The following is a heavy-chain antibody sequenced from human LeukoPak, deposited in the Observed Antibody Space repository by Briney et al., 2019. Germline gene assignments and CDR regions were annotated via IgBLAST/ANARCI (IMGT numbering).Heavy chain of an antibody. CDR1: GYTFTHHG. CDR2: ISGYNGDT. CDR3: ARDPSNTSGRYQYFHL. D-gene: IGHD6-19*01. J-gene: IGHJ2*01. V-gene: IGHV1-18*01. Sequence: GASVKVSCKASGYTFTHHGITWVRQAPGQGLEWMGWISGYNGDTKYAQRFQGRVTMTTDTSTTTAYMDLRSLRFDDTAVYYCARDPSNTSGRYQYFHLWGRGTLVTVSS.